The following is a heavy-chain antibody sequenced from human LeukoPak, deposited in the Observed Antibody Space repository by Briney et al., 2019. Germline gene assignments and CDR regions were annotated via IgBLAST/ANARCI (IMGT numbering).Heavy chain of an antibody. J-gene: IGHJ4*02. CDR2: ISGSGGST. V-gene: IGHV3-23*01. Sequence: PGGSLRLSCAASGFTFSNYAMNWVRQVPGRGLEWVSAISGSGGSTYYADSVKGRFTISRDNSKNTLYLQMNSLRAEDTAVYYCAKGHLLWGLYYFDYWGQGTLVTVSS. CDR3: AKGHLLWGLYYFDY. CDR1: GFTFSNYA. D-gene: IGHD2-21*01.